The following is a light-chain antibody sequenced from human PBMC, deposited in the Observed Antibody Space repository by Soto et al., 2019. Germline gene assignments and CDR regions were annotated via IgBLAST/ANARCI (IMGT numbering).Light chain of an antibody. Sequence: EIVLTQSPGTLSLSPGERATLSCRASQSVSSSYLAWYQQKTGQAPRLLIYGASSRATGIPDRFSGSGSGTEFTLTISRLEPEDFAVYYCQQYGSSPTFGQGTKLEIK. CDR1: QSVSSSY. CDR2: GAS. J-gene: IGKJ2*01. V-gene: IGKV3-20*01. CDR3: QQYGSSPT.